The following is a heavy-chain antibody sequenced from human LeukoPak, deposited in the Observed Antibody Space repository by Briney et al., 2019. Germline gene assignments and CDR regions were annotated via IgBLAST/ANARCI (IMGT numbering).Heavy chain of an antibody. CDR1: GFTFSSYA. J-gene: IGHJ5*02. Sequence: PGGSLRLSCAASGFTFSSYAMSWVRQAPGKGLEWVSAISGSGGSTYYADSVKGRFTISRDNAKNTVYLQMNSLRVDDTAIYYCERDYGAWGQGTLVTVSP. CDR2: ISGSGGST. V-gene: IGHV3-23*01. CDR3: ERDYGA. D-gene: IGHD4/OR15-4a*01.